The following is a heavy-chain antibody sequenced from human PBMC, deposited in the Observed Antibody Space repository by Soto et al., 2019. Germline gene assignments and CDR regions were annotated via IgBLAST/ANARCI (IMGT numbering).Heavy chain of an antibody. CDR1: GFTFSSYA. J-gene: IGHJ4*02. Sequence: EVQLLESGGGLVQPGGSLRLSCAASGFTFSSYAMSWVRQAPGKGLEWVSAISGSGGSTYYADSVKGRFTISRDNSKNTQYLEMNRLRAEDTAVYYCAKDNYDIWTGYYLGGIDYWGQGNLVTVSS. CDR3: AKDNYDIWTGYYLGGIDY. V-gene: IGHV3-23*01. CDR2: ISGSGGST. D-gene: IGHD3-9*01.